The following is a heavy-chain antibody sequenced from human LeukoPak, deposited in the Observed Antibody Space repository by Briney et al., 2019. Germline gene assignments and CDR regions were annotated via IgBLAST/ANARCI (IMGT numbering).Heavy chain of an antibody. J-gene: IGHJ4*02. CDR2: ISAYNGNT. D-gene: IGHD3-10*01. CDR3: AREAITMFLGGYFDY. CDR1: GYTFTSYG. Sequence: ASVKVSCKASGYTFTSYGISWVRQAPGQGLEWMGWISAYNGNTNYAQKLQGRVTMTTDTSTSTAYMELRSLRSDDTAVYYCAREAITMFLGGYFDYWGQGTLVTVSS. V-gene: IGHV1-18*01.